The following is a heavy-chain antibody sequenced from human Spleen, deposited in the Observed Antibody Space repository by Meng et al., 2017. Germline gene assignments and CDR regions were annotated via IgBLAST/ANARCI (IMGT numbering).Heavy chain of an antibody. CDR1: EFTLSSYW. V-gene: IGHV3-74*01. CDR2: INRDGSSA. D-gene: IGHD3/OR15-3a*01. Sequence: GGSLRLSCVASEFTLSSYWMHWVRQAPGKGLVWVSYINRDGSSASHADSVKGRFTMSRDNSKNAVSLQMNNLRPEDTAVYYCATATYLSAWTAERDYWGQGTQVTVSS. CDR3: ATATYLSAWTAERDY. J-gene: IGHJ4*02.